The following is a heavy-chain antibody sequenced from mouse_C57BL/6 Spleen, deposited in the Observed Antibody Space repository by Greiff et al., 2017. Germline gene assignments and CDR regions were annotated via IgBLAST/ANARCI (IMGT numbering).Heavy chain of an antibody. V-gene: IGHV1-18*01. Sequence: EVQLQQSGPELVKPGASVKIPCKASGYTFTDYNMDWVQQSHGKSLEWIGDINPNNGGTIYNQKFKGKATLTVDKSSSTAYMELRSLTSEDTAVYYCARRQDGYDGGFAYWGQVTLVTVSA. CDR3: ARRQDGYDGGFAY. D-gene: IGHD2-2*01. CDR2: INPNNGGT. J-gene: IGHJ3*01. CDR1: GYTFTDYN.